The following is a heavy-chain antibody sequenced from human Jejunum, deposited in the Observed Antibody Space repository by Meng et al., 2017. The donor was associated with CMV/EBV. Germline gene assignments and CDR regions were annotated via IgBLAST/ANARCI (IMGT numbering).Heavy chain of an antibody. Sequence: SGFTFRSYWMRWVRQAPGKGLEWVASTKQDGGEKYYVDSVKGRFTIFRDNAKNSLYLQMNSLRAEDAAVYYCTRDLENGYASSIKDYWGQGTLVTVSS. V-gene: IGHV3-7*01. CDR3: TRDLENGYASSIKDY. CDR1: GFTFRSYW. J-gene: IGHJ4*02. CDR2: TKQDGGEK. D-gene: IGHD3-16*01.